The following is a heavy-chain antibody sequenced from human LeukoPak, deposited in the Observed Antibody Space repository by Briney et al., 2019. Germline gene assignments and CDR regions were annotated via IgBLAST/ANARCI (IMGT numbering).Heavy chain of an antibody. CDR2: IYYSGST. D-gene: IGHD6-13*01. Sequence: SETLSLTCTVSGGSISSSSYYWGWIRQPPGKGLEWIGSIYYSGSTYYNPSLKSRVTISVDTSKNQFSLKLSSVTAADTAVYYCARHRLYSSPGDYWGQGTLVTVSP. V-gene: IGHV4-39*01. J-gene: IGHJ4*02. CDR3: ARHRLYSSPGDY. CDR1: GGSISSSSYY.